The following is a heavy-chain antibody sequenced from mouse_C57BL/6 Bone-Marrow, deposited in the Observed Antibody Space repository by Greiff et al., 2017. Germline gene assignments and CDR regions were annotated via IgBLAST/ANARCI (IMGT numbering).Heavy chain of an antibody. Sequence: QVQLQQPGAELVKPGASVKLSCKASGYTFTSYWMHWVKQRPGQGLEWIGMIHPNSGSTNYNEKFKSKATLTVDKSSSTAYMQLSSLTSEDSAVYYCAKLITTVVATSYYAMDYWGQGDSVTVSS. J-gene: IGHJ4*01. D-gene: IGHD1-1*01. CDR2: IHPNSGST. V-gene: IGHV1-64*01. CDR3: AKLITTVVATSYYAMDY. CDR1: GYTFTSYW.